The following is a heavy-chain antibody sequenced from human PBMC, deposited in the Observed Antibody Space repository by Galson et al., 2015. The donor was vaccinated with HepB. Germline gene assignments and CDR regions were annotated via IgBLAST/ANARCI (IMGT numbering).Heavy chain of an antibody. CDR3: AKAPSGELELQDD. V-gene: IGHV3-23*01. CDR2: ISGSGGST. D-gene: IGHD3-10*01. J-gene: IGHJ4*02. Sequence: SLRLSCAASGFTFSSFAMSWVRQAPGKGLEWVSSISGSGGSTYYAHSVKGRFTISRDNSKNTLYLQMNSLTAEDTAIYYCAKAPSGELELQDDWGQGALGPVSS. CDR1: GFTFSSFA.